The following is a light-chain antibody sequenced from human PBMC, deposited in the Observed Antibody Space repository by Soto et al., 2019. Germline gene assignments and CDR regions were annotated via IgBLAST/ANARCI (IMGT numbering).Light chain of an antibody. V-gene: IGKV3-11*01. Sequence: EIVLTQSPGTLSLSPGERAPLSCRASQSVNTYLAWYQLKPGQAPRLLIYDASSRANGIPARFSGSGSGTDLTLTISSLEPEDFAVYDCQQRSNWPPLTFGGGTKVDIK. CDR3: QQRSNWPPLT. CDR1: QSVNTY. CDR2: DAS. J-gene: IGKJ4*01.